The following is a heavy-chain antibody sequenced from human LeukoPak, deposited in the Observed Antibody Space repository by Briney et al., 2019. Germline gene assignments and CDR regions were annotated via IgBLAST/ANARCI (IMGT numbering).Heavy chain of an antibody. J-gene: IGHJ4*02. CDR3: AKGDLEN. CDR2: MTHDGSDE. V-gene: IGHV3-7*01. Sequence: PGGSLRLSCAASGFTVNYWMSWARQAPGKGLEWVATMTHDGSDEYYLDSVKGRFTISRDSAKSSIYLQMNSLRVEDTSTYYCAKGDLENWGQGTLVTVSS. CDR1: GFTVNYW.